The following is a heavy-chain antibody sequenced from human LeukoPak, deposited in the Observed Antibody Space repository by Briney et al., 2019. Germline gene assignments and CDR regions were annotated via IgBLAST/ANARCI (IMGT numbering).Heavy chain of an antibody. CDR2: INPNSGGT. Sequence: ASVKVSSKASGYTFTGYYMHWVRQAPGQGLEWMGWINPNSGGTNYAQKFQGRVTMTRDTSTSTVYMELSSLRSEDTAVYYCARGPVIGGHSSSSAWYFDLWGRGTLVTVSS. CDR3: ARGPVIGGHSSSSAWYFDL. CDR1: GYTFTGYY. D-gene: IGHD6-6*01. J-gene: IGHJ2*01. V-gene: IGHV1-2*02.